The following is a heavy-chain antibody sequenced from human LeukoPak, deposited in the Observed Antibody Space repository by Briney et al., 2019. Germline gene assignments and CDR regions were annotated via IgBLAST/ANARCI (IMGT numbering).Heavy chain of an antibody. J-gene: IGHJ4*02. CDR3: AKQSGYSGYDSGIDY. Sequence: TGGSLRLSCAASGFTFSSYAMSCVPQAPGKGLEWVSAITGSGGSTYYADSVKGRFTISRDNSKNPLYLQMNSLRAEDTAVYYCAKQSGYSGYDSGIDYWGQGTLVTVSS. CDR1: GFTFSSYA. D-gene: IGHD5-12*01. CDR2: ITGSGGST. V-gene: IGHV3-23*01.